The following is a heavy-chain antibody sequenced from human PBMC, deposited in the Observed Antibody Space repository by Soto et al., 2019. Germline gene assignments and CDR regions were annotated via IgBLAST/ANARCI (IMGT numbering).Heavy chain of an antibody. CDR1: GGTFSSYT. Sequence: SVKVSCKASGGTFSSYTISWVRQAPGQGLEWIGRIIPILGIANYAQKFQGRVTNTADKSTSTAYMELSSLRSEYTAVYYCARGVQYNFGFLDYFDYWGQGTLVTVSS. J-gene: IGHJ4*02. D-gene: IGHD5-18*01. V-gene: IGHV1-69*02. CDR2: IIPILGIA. CDR3: ARGVQYNFGFLDYFDY.